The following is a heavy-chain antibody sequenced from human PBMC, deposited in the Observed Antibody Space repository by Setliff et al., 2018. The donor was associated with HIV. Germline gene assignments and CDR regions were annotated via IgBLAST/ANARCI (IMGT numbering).Heavy chain of an antibody. CDR1: GGSTGSYY. V-gene: IGHV4-4*07. D-gene: IGHD2-15*01. CDR2: IYTTGRT. CDR3: ARVRIVPYCMDV. Sequence: TLSLTCTVSGGSTGSYYWTWIRQPAGKGLEWIGRIYTTGRTHFNPSLNSRVTMSLDKSKNQVSLKLYSVTAADTAVYFCARVRIVPYCMDVWGKGTTVTVSS. J-gene: IGHJ6*03.